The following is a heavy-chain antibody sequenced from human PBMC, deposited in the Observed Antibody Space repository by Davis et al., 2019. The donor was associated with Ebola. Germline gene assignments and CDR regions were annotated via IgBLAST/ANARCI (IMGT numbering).Heavy chain of an antibody. CDR2: INAGSGNR. J-gene: IGHJ6*02. Sequence: ASSLVFCYASSYTFSNYAIHWVRQAPGQRLEWTGWINAGSGNRKYSQKLQARVTITRDTSASTVYMELSSLRSEDTAVYYCAREGGLVREVVKTWKNGMDVWGQGTTVTVSS. CDR3: AREGGLVREVVKTWKNGMDV. V-gene: IGHV1-3*01. CDR1: SYTFSNYA. D-gene: IGHD3-10*01.